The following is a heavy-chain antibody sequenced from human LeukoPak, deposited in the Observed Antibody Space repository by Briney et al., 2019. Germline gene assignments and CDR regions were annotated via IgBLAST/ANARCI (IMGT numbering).Heavy chain of an antibody. Sequence: PGGSLRLSCAASALTFSSYAMNWVRQAPGKGLEWVSGISGGGGSTYYADSVKGRFTISRDNSKNTLYLQMNGLRADDTAVYYCAKGYDYRPGAGSFDYWGQGTLVTVSS. D-gene: IGHD4-11*01. V-gene: IGHV3-23*01. CDR2: ISGGGGST. CDR1: ALTFSSYA. CDR3: AKGYDYRPGAGSFDY. J-gene: IGHJ4*02.